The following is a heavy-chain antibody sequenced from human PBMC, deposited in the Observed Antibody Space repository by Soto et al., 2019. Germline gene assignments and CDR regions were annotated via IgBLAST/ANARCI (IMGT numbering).Heavy chain of an antibody. CDR1: GGSISSYY. CDR3: ARQFYGSGSRGAFDI. V-gene: IGHV4-59*08. Sequence: SETLSLTCTVSGGSISSYYWSWIRQPPGKGLEWIGYIYYSGSTNYNPSLKSRVTISVDTSKNQFSLKLSSVTAAGTAVYYCARQFYGSGSRGAFDIWGQGTMVTVSS. D-gene: IGHD3-10*01. J-gene: IGHJ3*02. CDR2: IYYSGST.